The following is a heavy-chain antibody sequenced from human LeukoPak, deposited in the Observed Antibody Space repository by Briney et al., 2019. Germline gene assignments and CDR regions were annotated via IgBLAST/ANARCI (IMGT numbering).Heavy chain of an antibody. CDR3: ARDRGFYYGSGTDAFDI. V-gene: IGHV1-18*01. CDR1: GYTFTSYG. CDR2: ISAYNGNT. D-gene: IGHD3-10*01. J-gene: IGHJ3*02. Sequence: ASVKVSCKVSGYTFTSYGISWVRQAPGQGLEWMGWISAYNGNTNYAQKPQGRVTMTTDTSTSTAYMELRSLRSDDTAVYYCARDRGFYYGSGTDAFDIWGQGTMVTVSS.